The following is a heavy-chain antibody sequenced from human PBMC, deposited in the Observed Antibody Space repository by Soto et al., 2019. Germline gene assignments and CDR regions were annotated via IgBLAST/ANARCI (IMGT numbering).Heavy chain of an antibody. CDR2: IDSGDADT. CDR3: ARATYNHNDGDLDF. V-gene: IGHV5-51*01. J-gene: IGHJ4*02. CDR1: GSRVTNFW. D-gene: IGHD1-1*01. Sequence: PGESLKISCQGSGSRVTNFWIGCVRQRRWKGLEWMGSIDSGDADTRYSPSFQGQVTISVDSSISTAYLQWSSLKASDTAIYYCARATYNHNDGDLDFWGQGTMVTVSS.